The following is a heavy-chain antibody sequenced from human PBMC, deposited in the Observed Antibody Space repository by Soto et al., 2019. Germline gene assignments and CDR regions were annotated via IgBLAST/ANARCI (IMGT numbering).Heavy chain of an antibody. CDR2: ISSDGDIT. D-gene: IGHD3-9*01. CDR3: VKVSTFYDILTGYYSTNFFDP. V-gene: IGHV3-64D*06. J-gene: IGHJ5*02. CDR1: GFTFSEYS. Sequence: GVSLRLSCSASGFTFSEYSMHWVRQAPGKGLQYDSTISSDGDITYYADSVKGRFTISRDNSKNTLYLQMNSLRPEDTAVYYCVKVSTFYDILTGYYSTNFFDPWGQGTLVTVSS.